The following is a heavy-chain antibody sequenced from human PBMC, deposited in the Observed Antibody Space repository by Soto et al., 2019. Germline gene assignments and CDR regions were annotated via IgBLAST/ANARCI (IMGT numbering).Heavy chain of an antibody. V-gene: IGHV1-3*01. J-gene: IGHJ6*02. CDR2: TNAGNGNT. CDR3: ARDNKWDDTSDGIEV. Sequence: ASVKVSCKSSGYSFTSYSIHWVRQAPGQSLEWMGWTNAGNGNTKYSQKFQGRVTITRDTSASTAYMELSSLRSEDTSVYYCARDNKWDDTSDGIEVWGQGTTVTVSS. CDR1: GYSFTSYS. D-gene: IGHD3-22*01.